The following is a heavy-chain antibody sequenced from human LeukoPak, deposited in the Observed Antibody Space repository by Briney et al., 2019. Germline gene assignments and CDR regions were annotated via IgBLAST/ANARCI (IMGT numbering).Heavy chain of an antibody. CDR2: IIPIFGTA. Sequence: ASVKVSCKASGGTFSSYAISWVRQAPGQGLEWMGGIIPIFGTANYAQKFQGRVTITTDESTSTAYMELSSLRSEDTAVYYCARSSGSGDWFDPWGQGTLVTVSS. CDR3: ARSSGSGDWFDP. CDR1: GGTFSSYA. D-gene: IGHD3-10*01. V-gene: IGHV1-69*05. J-gene: IGHJ5*02.